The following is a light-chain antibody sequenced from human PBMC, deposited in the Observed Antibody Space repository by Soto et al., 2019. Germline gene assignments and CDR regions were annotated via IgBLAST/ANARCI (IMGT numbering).Light chain of an antibody. V-gene: IGKV3-20*01. J-gene: IGKJ4*01. Sequence: EIVLTQSPGTLPLSPGERATLSCRASQSVSSSYLAWYQQKPGQAPRLLIYGASSRATGIPDRFSGSGSGTDFTITISRLEPEDFAVYYCQQYGSSPPITFGGGTKVEIK. CDR3: QQYGSSPPIT. CDR2: GAS. CDR1: QSVSSSY.